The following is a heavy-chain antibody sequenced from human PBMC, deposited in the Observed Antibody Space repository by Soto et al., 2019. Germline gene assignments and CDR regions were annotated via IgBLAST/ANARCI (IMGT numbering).Heavy chain of an antibody. CDR3: ATLLAQNFDY. J-gene: IGHJ4*02. D-gene: IGHD2-15*01. Sequence: EVQLLESGGGLVQPGGSLRLSYAASGFTFSSYAMSWVRQAPGKGLEWVSTISNAGSTNHADSVKGRFTISRDNSKNTLYLQMNSLRAEDTAVYYCATLLAQNFDYWGQGTLVTVSS. CDR1: GFTFSSYA. CDR2: ISNAGST. V-gene: IGHV3-23*01.